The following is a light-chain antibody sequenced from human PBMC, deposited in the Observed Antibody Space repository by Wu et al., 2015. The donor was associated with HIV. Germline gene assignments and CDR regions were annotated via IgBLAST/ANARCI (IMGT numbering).Light chain of an antibody. J-gene: IGKJ4*01. Sequence: VLTQSPGTLSLSSGERATLSCRASQNITKYLAWYQQRVGHPPRLLIYDVFNRATGVPIRFSGSGSATNFHLTISSLDPEDSAFYYCQQRDGWPLTFGGGTRVEI. V-gene: IGKV3-11*01. CDR3: QQRDGWPLT. CDR2: DVF. CDR1: QNITKY.